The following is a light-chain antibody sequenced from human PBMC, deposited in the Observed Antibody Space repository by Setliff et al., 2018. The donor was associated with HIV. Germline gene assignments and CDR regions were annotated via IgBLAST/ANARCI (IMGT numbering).Light chain of an antibody. CDR1: GSDVGTSKY. Sequence: QSALTQPASVSGSPGQSITISCTGTGSDVGTSKYVSWYQQHPGKAPKLIIYDVTTRPSGVSNRFSGSKSGNTASLTISGLQAEDEAGYYCSIHRSRGYVFGTGTKVTVL. CDR3: SIHRSRGYV. V-gene: IGLV2-14*03. J-gene: IGLJ1*01. CDR2: DVT.